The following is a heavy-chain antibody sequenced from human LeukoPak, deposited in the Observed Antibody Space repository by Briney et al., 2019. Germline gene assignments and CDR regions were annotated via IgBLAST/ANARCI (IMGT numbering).Heavy chain of an antibody. D-gene: IGHD2/OR15-2a*01. CDR2: INTDGSST. V-gene: IGHV3-74*01. J-gene: IGHJ4*02. CDR3: AKGGISSSTGLDY. CDR1: GFTFSSYE. Sequence: PGGSLRLSCAASGFTFSSYEMNWVRQVPGKGLVWVSRINTDGSSTTYADSVEGRFTISRDNAKNTLYLQMNSLRADDTAVYYCAKGGISSSTGLDYWGQGTLVTVSS.